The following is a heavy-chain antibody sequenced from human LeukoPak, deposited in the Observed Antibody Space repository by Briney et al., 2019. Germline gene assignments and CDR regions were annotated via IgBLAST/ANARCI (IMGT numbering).Heavy chain of an antibody. J-gene: IGHJ3*02. Sequence: GGSLRLSCAASGSTFDDYAMHWVRQAPGKGLEWVSLISWDGGSTYYADSVKGRFTISRDNSKNSLYLQMNSLRAEDTALYYCAKDIKYCSSTSCYTGDALDIWGQGTMVTVSS. V-gene: IGHV3-43D*03. CDR1: GSTFDDYA. CDR3: AKDIKYCSSTSCYTGDALDI. CDR2: ISWDGGST. D-gene: IGHD2-2*02.